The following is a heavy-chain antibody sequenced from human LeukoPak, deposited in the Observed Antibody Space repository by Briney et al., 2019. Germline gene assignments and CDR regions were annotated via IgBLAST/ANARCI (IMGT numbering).Heavy chain of an antibody. Sequence: SVKVSCKASGGTFSDHIIFWVRQAPGQGLEWMGGISPLLGASNHTQKFQDRVRITADESASTAYMELSNLRSADTAVYYCATYDILTGFDYWGQGTLVTVSS. CDR1: GGTFSDHI. J-gene: IGHJ4*02. CDR2: ISPLLGAS. D-gene: IGHD3-9*01. V-gene: IGHV1-69*13. CDR3: ATYDILTGFDY.